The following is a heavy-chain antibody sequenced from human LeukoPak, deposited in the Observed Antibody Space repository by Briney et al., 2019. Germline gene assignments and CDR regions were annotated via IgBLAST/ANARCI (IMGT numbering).Heavy chain of an antibody. V-gene: IGHV3-23*01. CDR1: GFTFSSYA. Sequence: GGSLRLSCAASGFTFSSYAMSWVRQAPGKGLEWVSAISGSGGSTYYADSVKGRFTISRDNSKNTLYLQMNSLRAEDTAVYYCAKDYSRYYYDSSGWYGTYFDYWGQGTLVTVSS. J-gene: IGHJ4*02. CDR3: AKDYSRYYYDSSGWYGTYFDY. CDR2: ISGSGGST. D-gene: IGHD3-22*01.